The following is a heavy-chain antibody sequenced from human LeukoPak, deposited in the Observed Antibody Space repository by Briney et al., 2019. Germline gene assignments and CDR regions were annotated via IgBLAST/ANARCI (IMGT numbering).Heavy chain of an antibody. CDR1: AGSMSGHY. V-gene: IGHV4-59*08. CDR3: ARHSYSSSWYGTFDT. Sequence: SETLSLTCTVSAGSMSGHYWSWIRQPPGKGLEWIGYIYYSGSTIYNPSLKSRVTISVDMSKNQFSLKPSSVTAADTAVYYCARHSYSSSWYGTFDTWGQGSLVTVSS. J-gene: IGHJ5*02. D-gene: IGHD6-13*01. CDR2: IYYSGST.